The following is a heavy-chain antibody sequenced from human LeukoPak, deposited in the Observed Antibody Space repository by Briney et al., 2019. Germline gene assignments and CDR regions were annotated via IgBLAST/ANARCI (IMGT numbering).Heavy chain of an antibody. CDR3: ARGFSRSLHDYGDYYFDY. V-gene: IGHV1-8*01. CDR2: MNPNSGNT. D-gene: IGHD4-17*01. CDR1: GYTFTSYD. Sequence: ASVKVSCKASGYTFTSYDINWVRQATGQGLEWMGWMNPNSGNTGYAQKFQGRVTMTRNTSISTAYMELSSLRSEDTAVYYCARGFSRSLHDYGDYYFDYWGQGTLVTVSS. J-gene: IGHJ4*02.